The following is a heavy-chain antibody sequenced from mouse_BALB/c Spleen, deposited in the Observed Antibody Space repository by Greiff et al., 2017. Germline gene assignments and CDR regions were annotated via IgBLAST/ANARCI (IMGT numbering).Heavy chain of an antibody. J-gene: IGHJ4*01. Sequence: EVMLVESGPSLVKPSQTLSLTCSVTGDSITSGYWNWIRKFPGNKLEYMGYISYSGSTYYNPSLKSRISITRDTSKNQYYLQLNSVTTEDTATYYCARWLLQDYYAMDYWGQGTSVTVSS. CDR2: ISYSGST. D-gene: IGHD2-3*01. CDR1: GDSITSGY. CDR3: ARWLLQDYYAMDY. V-gene: IGHV3-8*02.